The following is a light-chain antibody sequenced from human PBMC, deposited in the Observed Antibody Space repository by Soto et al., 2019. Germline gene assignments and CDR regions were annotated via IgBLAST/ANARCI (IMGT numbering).Light chain of an antibody. CDR3: QQSYSTPPIT. CDR1: PGLSSW. CDR2: AAS. J-gene: IGKJ5*01. Sequence: DIQMTQSPSTLSGSVGDRVTITCRASPGLSSWLAWYQQKPGKAPKLLIYAASSLQSGVPSRFSGSGSGTDFTLTISSLQPEDFATYYCQQSYSTPPITFGQGTRLEI. V-gene: IGKV1-39*01.